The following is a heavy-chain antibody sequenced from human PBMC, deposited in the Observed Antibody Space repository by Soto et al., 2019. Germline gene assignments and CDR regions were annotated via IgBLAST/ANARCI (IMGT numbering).Heavy chain of an antibody. D-gene: IGHD2-8*02. J-gene: IGHJ4*02. Sequence: EVQLVESGGGLVQPGGSLRLSCAASGFTFSSHYMAWVRQAPGKGLEWVANINRDGSEKNYVDSVKGRFTISRDNAKNSLYLQTNSLRAEDTAVYYCARDGGVRRIDYWGQGTLVTVSS. CDR2: INRDGSEK. CDR1: GFTFSSHY. CDR3: ARDGGVRRIDY. V-gene: IGHV3-7*01.